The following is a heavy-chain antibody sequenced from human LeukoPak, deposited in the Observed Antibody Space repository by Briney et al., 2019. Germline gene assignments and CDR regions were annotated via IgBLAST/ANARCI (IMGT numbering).Heavy chain of an antibody. Sequence: SVKVSCKASGGTFSSYAISWGRQAPGQGLEWMGGIIPIFGTANYAQKFQGRVTITADKSTSTAYMELSSLRSEDTAVYYCARGGYSGYDTYWGQGTLVTVSS. CDR1: GGTFSSYA. CDR3: ARGGYSGYDTY. D-gene: IGHD5-12*01. V-gene: IGHV1-69*06. CDR2: IIPIFGTA. J-gene: IGHJ4*02.